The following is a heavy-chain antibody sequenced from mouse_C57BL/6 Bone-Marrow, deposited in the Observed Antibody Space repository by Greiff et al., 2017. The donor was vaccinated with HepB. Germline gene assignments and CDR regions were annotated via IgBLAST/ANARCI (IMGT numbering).Heavy chain of an antibody. CDR3: ARSGLY. D-gene: IGHD3-1*01. CDR2: IDPSDSYT. J-gene: IGHJ3*01. V-gene: IGHV1-59*01. CDR1: GYTFTSYW. Sequence: VQLQQSGAELVRPGTSVKLSCKASGYTFTSYWMHWVKQRPGQGLEWIGVIDPSDSYTNYNQKFKGKATLTVDTSSSTAYMQLSSLTSEDSAVYYCARSGLYWGQGTLVTVSA.